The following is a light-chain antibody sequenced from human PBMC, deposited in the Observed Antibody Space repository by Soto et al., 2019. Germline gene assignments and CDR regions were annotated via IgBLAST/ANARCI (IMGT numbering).Light chain of an antibody. J-gene: IGKJ1*01. CDR3: QQYGSSPGT. V-gene: IGKV3-20*01. Sequence: EIVLMQSPGTLSLSPGERATLSCRASQSVSRSYLAWYQQKPGQAPRLLIYGASSRATGIPDRFSGSGSGTDFTLTISRLEPEDFAVYYCQQYGSSPGTFGQGTKVEIK. CDR2: GAS. CDR1: QSVSRSY.